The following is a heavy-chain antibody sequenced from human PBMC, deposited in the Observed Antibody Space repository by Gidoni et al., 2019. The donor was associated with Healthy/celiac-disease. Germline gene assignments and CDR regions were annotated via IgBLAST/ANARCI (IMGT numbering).Heavy chain of an antibody. D-gene: IGHD3-10*02. CDR3: ARDGVGYHYFRGWFDP. J-gene: IGHJ5*02. Sequence: WVRQAPGKGLEWVAVISYDGSNKYYADSVKGRFTISRDNSKNTLYLQMNSLRAEDTAVYYCARDGVGYHYFRGWFDPWGQGTLVTVSS. V-gene: IGHV3-30-3*01. CDR2: ISYDGSNK.